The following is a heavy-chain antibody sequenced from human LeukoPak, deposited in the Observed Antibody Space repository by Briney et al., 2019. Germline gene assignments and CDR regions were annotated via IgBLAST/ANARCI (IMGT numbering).Heavy chain of an antibody. CDR3: AKGDHYYDTSGDYYMDV. J-gene: IGHJ6*03. CDR1: GCTFSNYA. D-gene: IGHD3-22*01. CDR2: ISGSGGST. V-gene: IGHV3-23*01. Sequence: PGGSLRLSCAASGCTFSNYAMIWVRQPPGKGLEWVSAISGSGGSTYYADPVKGRFTIYRDNSKNTLYLQMSSLRAEDTAVYYCAKGDHYYDTSGDYYMDVWGKGTTVTVSS.